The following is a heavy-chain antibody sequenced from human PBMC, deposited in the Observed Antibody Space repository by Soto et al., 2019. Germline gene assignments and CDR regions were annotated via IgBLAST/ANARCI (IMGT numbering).Heavy chain of an antibody. Sequence: PSETLSLTCTVSGGSISSSSYYWGWIRQPPGKGLEWIGSIYYSGSTYYNPSLKSRVTISVDTSKNQFSLKLSSVTAADTAVYYCARHWGLGYCTNGVCYPRPDRNPYYFDYWGQGTLVTVSS. CDR3: ARHWGLGYCTNGVCYPRPDRNPYYFDY. D-gene: IGHD2-8*01. V-gene: IGHV4-39*01. CDR1: GGSISSSSYY. CDR2: IYYSGST. J-gene: IGHJ4*02.